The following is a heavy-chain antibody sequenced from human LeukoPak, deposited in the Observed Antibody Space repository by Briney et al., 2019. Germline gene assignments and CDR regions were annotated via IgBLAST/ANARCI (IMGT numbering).Heavy chain of an antibody. V-gene: IGHV3-33*06. CDR2: IWYDGSDK. Sequence: PGGSLRLSCAASGFTFSSYGMHWVRQAPGKGLEGVAVIWYDGSDKYYADSAKGRFTISRDNSRNTLYLQMNSLRAEDTAVYYCAKDQTAFGIAAAGSLIGYWGQGTLVTVSS. D-gene: IGHD6-13*01. J-gene: IGHJ4*02. CDR1: GFTFSSYG. CDR3: AKDQTAFGIAAAGSLIGY.